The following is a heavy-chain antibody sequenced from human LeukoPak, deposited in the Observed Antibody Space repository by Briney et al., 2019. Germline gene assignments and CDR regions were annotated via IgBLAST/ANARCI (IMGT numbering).Heavy chain of an antibody. D-gene: IGHD2-21*02. CDR2: INHSGST. CDR1: GGSFSGYY. J-gene: IGHJ4*02. V-gene: IGHV4-34*01. CDR3: ARGQRDPIVVVTYFDY. Sequence: PSETLSLTCAVYGGSFSGYYWSWIRQPPGKGLEWIREINHSGSTNYNPSLKSRVTISVDTSKNQFSLKLSSVTAADTAVYYCARGQRDPIVVVTYFDYWGQGTLVTVSS.